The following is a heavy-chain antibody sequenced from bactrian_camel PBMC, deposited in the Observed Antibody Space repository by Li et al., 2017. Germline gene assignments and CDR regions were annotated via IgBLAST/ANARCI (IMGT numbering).Heavy chain of an antibody. CDR1: GHTDSIDSLIT. CDR3: AAARASSSTCSRGYVLRQSQTAS. V-gene: IGHV3S54*01. Sequence: HVQLVESGGDSVQAGGTLRLSCVASGHTDSIDSLITMGWLRQAPGKEREGVAVIYAGDGSTHVANSVAARFIISQDGIENTLYLQMNNLKPEDTAMYYCAAARASSSTCSRGYVLRQSQTASWGQGTQVTVS. CDR2: IYAGDGST. D-gene: IGHD1*01. J-gene: IGHJ4*01.